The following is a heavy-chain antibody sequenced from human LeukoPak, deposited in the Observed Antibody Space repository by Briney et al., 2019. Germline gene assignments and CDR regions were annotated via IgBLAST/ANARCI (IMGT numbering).Heavy chain of an antibody. J-gene: IGHJ4*02. V-gene: IGHV3-7*01. Sequence: GGSLRLSCAASGFTFSSYWMSWVRQAPGKGLEWVANIKQDGSEKYYVDSVKGRFTISRDNAKNSLYLQMNSLRAEDTAVYYCARDNRYSSSFNDYWGQGTLVTVSS. CDR1: GFTFSSYW. CDR2: IKQDGSEK. CDR3: ARDNRYSSSFNDY. D-gene: IGHD6-13*01.